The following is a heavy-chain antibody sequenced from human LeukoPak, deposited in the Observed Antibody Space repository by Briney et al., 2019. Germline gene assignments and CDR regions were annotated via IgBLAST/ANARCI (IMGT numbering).Heavy chain of an antibody. V-gene: IGHV3-48*01. CDR1: EFTFSSYS. Sequence: GGSLRLSCAASEFTFSSYSMNWVRQAPGKGLEWVSYITNSGNSKSYADSVKGRFTISRDNTKNSLYLQMNGLRAEDTAVYYCARTRSSGCLTFDYWGQGILVTVSS. J-gene: IGHJ4*02. D-gene: IGHD3-22*01. CDR3: ARTRSSGCLTFDY. CDR2: ITNSGNSK.